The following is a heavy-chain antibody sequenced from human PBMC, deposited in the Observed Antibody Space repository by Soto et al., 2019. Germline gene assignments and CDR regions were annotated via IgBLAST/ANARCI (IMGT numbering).Heavy chain of an antibody. CDR1: GGSFSGYY. CDR3: ARLEYGDRRYFDY. Sequence: SETLSLTCAVYGGSFSGYYWSWIRQPPGKGLEWIGEINHSGSTNYNPSLKSRVTISVDTSKNQFSLKLSSVTAADTAVYYCARLEYGDRRYFDYWGQGTPVTVSP. CDR2: INHSGST. V-gene: IGHV4-34*01. J-gene: IGHJ4*02. D-gene: IGHD4-17*01.